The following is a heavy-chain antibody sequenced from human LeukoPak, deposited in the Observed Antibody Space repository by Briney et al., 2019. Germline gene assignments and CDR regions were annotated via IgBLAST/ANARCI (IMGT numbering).Heavy chain of an antibody. CDR1: GGSISSYY. CDR3: ARLGSMVGRNYYFDY. Sequence: PSETLSLTCTVSGGSISSYYWSWIRQPPGKGLEWIGYIYYSGSTNYNPSLKSRVTMSVDTSKNQFSLKLSSVTAADTAVYYCARLGSMVGRNYYFDYWGQGTLVTVSS. CDR2: IYYSGST. J-gene: IGHJ4*02. V-gene: IGHV4-59*12. D-gene: IGHD3-10*02.